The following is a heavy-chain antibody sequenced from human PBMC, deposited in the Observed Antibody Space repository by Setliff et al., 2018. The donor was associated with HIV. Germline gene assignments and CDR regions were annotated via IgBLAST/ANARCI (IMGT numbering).Heavy chain of an antibody. V-gene: IGHV4-38-2*02. D-gene: IGHD2-2*01. CDR1: GYSISSDYY. J-gene: IGHJ4*02. CDR3: ARHAAGPDGPFDY. Sequence: KTSETLSLTCTVSGYSISSDYYWGWIRQPPGKGLEWIGSIFYTGRTTYNPSLRSRVTISLDTSKNQFSLKLSSVIAADTAVYYCARHAAGPDGPFDYWGQGTLVTVSS. CDR2: IFYTGRT.